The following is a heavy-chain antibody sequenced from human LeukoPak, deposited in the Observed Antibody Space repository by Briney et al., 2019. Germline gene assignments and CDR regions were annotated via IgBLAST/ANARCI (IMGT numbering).Heavy chain of an antibody. CDR1: GFTFSSYS. CDR3: ARVGSYDYVWGSYRPRPDDAFDI. J-gene: IGHJ3*02. D-gene: IGHD3-16*02. Sequence: GGSLRLSCAASGFTFSSYSMNWVRQAPGKGLEWVPYISSSSSTIYYADSVKGRFTISRDNAKNSLYLQMNSLRDEDTAVYYCARVGSYDYVWGSYRPRPDDAFDIWGQGTMVTVSS. CDR2: ISSSSSTI. V-gene: IGHV3-48*02.